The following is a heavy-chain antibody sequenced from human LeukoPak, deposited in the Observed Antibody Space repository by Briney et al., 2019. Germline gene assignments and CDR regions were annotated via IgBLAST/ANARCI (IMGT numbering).Heavy chain of an antibody. V-gene: IGHV4-39*01. J-gene: IGHJ4*02. CDR2: IYYSGST. CDR3: ARPASPIYGNFDY. D-gene: IGHD3-10*01. Sequence: SETLSLTCTVSGGSISSSSYYWGWIRQPPGKGREWIGSIYYSGSTYYNPSLKSRVTISVDTSKNQFSLKLSSVTAADTAVYYCARPASPIYGNFDYWGQGTLVTVSS. CDR1: GGSISSSSYY.